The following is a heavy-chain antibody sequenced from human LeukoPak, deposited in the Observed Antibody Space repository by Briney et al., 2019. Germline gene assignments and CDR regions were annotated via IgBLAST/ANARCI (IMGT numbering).Heavy chain of an antibody. Sequence: EESLKISCKGSGYSSTNYWIGWVRQMPGKGLEWMGIIYPGDSDTRYSPSFQGQVTISADKSISTAYLQWSSLKASDTAMYYCVVDTAMVSGYWGQGTLVTVSS. J-gene: IGHJ4*02. CDR3: VVDTAMVSGY. CDR2: IYPGDSDT. V-gene: IGHV5-51*01. D-gene: IGHD5-18*01. CDR1: GYSSTNYW.